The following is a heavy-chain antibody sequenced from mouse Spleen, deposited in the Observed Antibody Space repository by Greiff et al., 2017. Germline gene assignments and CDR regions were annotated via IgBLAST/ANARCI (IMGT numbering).Heavy chain of an antibody. CDR2: IDPSDSYT. D-gene: IGHD1-2*01. CDR3: AREGHYYGTRRDWYFDV. Sequence: QVQLQQPGAELVKPGASVKLSCKASGYTFTSYWMQWVKQRPGQGLEWIGEIDPSDSYTNYNQKFKGKATLTVDTSSSTAYMQLSSLTSEDSAVYYCAREGHYYGTRRDWYFDVWGAGTTVTVSS. V-gene: IGHV1-50*01. CDR1: GYTFTSYW. J-gene: IGHJ1*01.